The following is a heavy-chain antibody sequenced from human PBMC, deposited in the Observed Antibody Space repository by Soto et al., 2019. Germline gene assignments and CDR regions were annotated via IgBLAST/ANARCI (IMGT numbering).Heavy chain of an antibody. CDR3: ARVPDY. Sequence: QLQLQESGSGLVKPSQTLSLTCAVSGGSISSGGYSWSWIRQPPGKGLEWIGYIYHSGSTYYNPSLKCRGTLSVDRYKSRFSLKLRSVTAADTAVSYCARVPDYWGQGTLVTVSS. CDR1: GGSISSGGYS. CDR2: IYHSGST. V-gene: IGHV4-30-2*01. J-gene: IGHJ4*02.